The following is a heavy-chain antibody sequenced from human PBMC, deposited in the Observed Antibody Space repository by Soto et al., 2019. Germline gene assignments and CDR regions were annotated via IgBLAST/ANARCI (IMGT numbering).Heavy chain of an antibody. D-gene: IGHD3-10*01. CDR3: ARALRITMVRGNWFDH. Sequence: QVQLQQWGAGLLKPSETLSLTCAVYGGSFSGYYWSWIRQPPGKGLEWIGEINHSGSTNYNPSLKSRVTISVDTSKQQFSLKLSSVTAADTAVYYCARALRITMVRGNWFDHWGQGTLVTVSS. CDR1: GGSFSGYY. CDR2: INHSGST. J-gene: IGHJ5*02. V-gene: IGHV4-34*01.